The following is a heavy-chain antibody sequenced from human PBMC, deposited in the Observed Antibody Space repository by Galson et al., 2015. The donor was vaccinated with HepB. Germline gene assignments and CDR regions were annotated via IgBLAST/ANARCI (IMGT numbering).Heavy chain of an antibody. V-gene: IGHV3-7*03. D-gene: IGHD5-12*01. CDR3: ARDLGYSGYDSLFFY. J-gene: IGHJ4*02. Sequence: SLRLSCAASGFTFSSYWMSWVRQAPGKGLEWVANIKQDGSEKYYVDSVKGRFTISRDNAKNSLYLQMNSLRAEDTAVYYCARDLGYSGYDSLFFYWGQGTLVTVSS. CDR1: GFTFSSYW. CDR2: IKQDGSEK.